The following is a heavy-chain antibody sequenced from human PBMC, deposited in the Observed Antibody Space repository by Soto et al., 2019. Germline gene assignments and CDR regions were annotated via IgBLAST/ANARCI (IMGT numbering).Heavy chain of an antibody. V-gene: IGHV4-31*03. CDR2: IYYSGST. D-gene: IGHD3-10*01. CDR1: GGSITSGGYC. Sequence: QVQLQESGPGLVKPSQTLSLTCTVSGGSITSGGYCWTWIRQHPVKGLEWMGHIYYSGSTSYNPSLNSRVTISIATSKNQFSLKLTSVTAAATAVYYCARDGDYFGSGSPPLLSKWGQGTLVTVSS. CDR3: ARDGDYFGSGSPPLLSK. J-gene: IGHJ4*02.